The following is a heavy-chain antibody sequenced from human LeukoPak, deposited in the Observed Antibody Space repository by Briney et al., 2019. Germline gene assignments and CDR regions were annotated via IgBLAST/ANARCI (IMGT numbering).Heavy chain of an antibody. CDR1: GGTFSSYA. CDR2: IIPIFGTA. J-gene: IGHJ4*02. D-gene: IGHD6-13*01. CDR3: ARDRVGSWYFGY. Sequence: GASVKVSCKASGGTFSSYAISWVRQAPGQGLEWMGGIIPIFGTANYAQKFQGRVTITADESTSTAYMALSSLRSEDTAVYYCARDRVGSWYFGYWGQGTLVTVSS. V-gene: IGHV1-69*13.